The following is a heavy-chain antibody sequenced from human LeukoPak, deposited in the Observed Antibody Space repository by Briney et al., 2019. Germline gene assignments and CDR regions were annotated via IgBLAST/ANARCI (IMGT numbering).Heavy chain of an antibody. CDR1: GYTFTSYY. Sequence: ASVKVSCKASGYTFTSYYMHWVRQAPGQGLEWMGIINPSGGSTSYAQKFQGRVTMTRDTSTSTAYMELSSLRSEDTAVYYCARDHSTKYSYEHWGQGTLVTVSS. CDR3: ARDHSTKYSYEH. CDR2: INPSGGST. J-gene: IGHJ4*02. D-gene: IGHD5-18*01. V-gene: IGHV1-46*01.